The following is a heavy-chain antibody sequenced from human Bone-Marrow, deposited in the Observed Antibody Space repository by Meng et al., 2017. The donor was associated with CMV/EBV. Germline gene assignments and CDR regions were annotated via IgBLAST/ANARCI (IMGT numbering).Heavy chain of an antibody. CDR1: GYTFTSYY. V-gene: IGHV1-2*02. J-gene: IGHJ6*02. CDR2: INPNSGGT. D-gene: IGHD1-7*01. CDR3: ASPRYKTGTTSHYYYGMDV. Sequence: ASVKVSCKASGYTFTSYYMHWVRQAPGQGLEWMGWINPNSGGTNYAQKFQGRVTMTRDTSISTAYMELSSLRSEDTAVYYCASPRYKTGTTSHYYYGMDVWGQGTTVTVSS.